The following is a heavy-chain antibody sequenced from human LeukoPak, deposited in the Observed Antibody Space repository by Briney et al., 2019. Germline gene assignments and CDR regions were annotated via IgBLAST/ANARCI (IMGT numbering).Heavy chain of an antibody. D-gene: IGHD6-13*01. J-gene: IGHJ4*02. CDR2: INTNTGNP. CDR1: GYTFTSYG. CDR3: ARDLPEVAAAG. V-gene: IGHV7-4-1*02. Sequence: GASVKVSCKASGYTFTSYGISWVRQAPGQGLEWMGWINTNTGNPTYAQGFTGRFVFSLDTSVSTAYLQISSLKAEDTAVYYCARDLPEVAAAGWGQGTLVTVSS.